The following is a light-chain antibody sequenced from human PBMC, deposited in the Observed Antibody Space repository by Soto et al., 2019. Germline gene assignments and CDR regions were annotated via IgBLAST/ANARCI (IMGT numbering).Light chain of an antibody. CDR3: QQYGSSPWT. Sequence: EIVLTQSPGTLSLSPGERATLSCRASQSVSSSYLAWYQQKPGQAPRLLIYGASNRATGIPDRISGSGSGTVFTLTISRLEPEDFAVYYCQQYGSSPWTFGQGTKVEIK. V-gene: IGKV3-20*01. CDR2: GAS. J-gene: IGKJ1*01. CDR1: QSVSSSY.